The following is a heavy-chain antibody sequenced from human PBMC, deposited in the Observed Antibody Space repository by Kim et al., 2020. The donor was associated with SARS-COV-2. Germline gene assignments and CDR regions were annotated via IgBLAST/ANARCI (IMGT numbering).Heavy chain of an antibody. CDR3: TTDYERIGGLCDGDICYPTSL. V-gene: IGHV3-15*01. J-gene: IGHJ4*02. CDR1: GFTFTRVW. D-gene: IGHD2-15*01. CDR2: LRSRVDGGTA. Sequence: GGSLRLSCAASGFTFTRVWLSWVRQAPGKGLEWVGRLRSRVDGGTADYAAPVKGRFTISRDDSKDTLYLQMNGLTTEDTAVYYCTTDYERIGGLCDGDICYPTSLWGQGNLVTVSS.